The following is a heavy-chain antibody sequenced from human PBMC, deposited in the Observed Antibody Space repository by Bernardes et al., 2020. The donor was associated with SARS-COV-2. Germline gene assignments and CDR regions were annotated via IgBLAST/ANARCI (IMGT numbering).Heavy chain of an antibody. V-gene: IGHV1-24*01. Sequence: ASVKVSCKVSGYTLTELSMHWVRQAPGKGLEWMGGFDPEDGETIYAQKFQGRVTMTEDTSTDTAYMELSSLRSEDTAVYYCATALSITLVRGVNRLYYYYYCMDVCGQGTTVTVSS. CDR3: ATALSITLVRGVNRLYYYYYCMDV. J-gene: IGHJ6*02. CDR2: FDPEDGET. D-gene: IGHD3-10*01. CDR1: GYTLTELS.